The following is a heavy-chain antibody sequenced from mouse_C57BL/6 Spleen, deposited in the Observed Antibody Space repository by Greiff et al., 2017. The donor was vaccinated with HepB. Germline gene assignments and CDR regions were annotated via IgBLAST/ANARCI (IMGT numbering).Heavy chain of an antibody. D-gene: IGHD1-1*01. CDR1: GFTFSDYG. CDR2: ISSGSSTI. J-gene: IGHJ3*01. CDR3: ARGGYGSSYPFAY. V-gene: IGHV5-17*01. Sequence: EVNVVESGGGLVKPGGSLKLSCAASGFTFSDYGMHWVRQAPEKGLEWVAYISSGSSTIYYADTVKGRFTISSDNAKNTLFLQMTSLRSEDTAMYYCARGGYGSSYPFAYWGQGTLVTVSA.